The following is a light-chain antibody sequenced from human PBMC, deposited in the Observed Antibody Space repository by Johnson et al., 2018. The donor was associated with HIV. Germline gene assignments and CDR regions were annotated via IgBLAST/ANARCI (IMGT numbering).Light chain of an antibody. J-gene: IGLJ1*01. CDR1: SSNIGNNY. V-gene: IGLV1-51*01. CDR2: DNN. CDR3: GTWDSSLSAYV. Sequence: QSVLTQPPSVPAAPGQKVTISCSGSSSNIGNNYVSWYQQLPGTAPKLLIYDNNNRPSGILDRFPGSNFGPSATLGFTGSQPGAEADYYCGTWDSSLSAYVFGTGTKVTVL.